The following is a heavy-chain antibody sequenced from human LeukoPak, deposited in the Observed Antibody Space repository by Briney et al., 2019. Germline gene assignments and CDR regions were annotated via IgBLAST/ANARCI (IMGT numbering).Heavy chain of an antibody. CDR3: GRPTKYWLVRGNGVDV. J-gene: IGHJ6*02. V-gene: IGHV3-23*01. D-gene: IGHD6-19*01. CDR1: GFSFSSYA. Sequence: PGASLRLSCAASGFSFSSYAMTWVRQAPGKGLEWVSSIDAGGGDTYHPDSVKGRFTISRDNSMNTLYLQMNSLRADDTAVYYCGRPTKYWLVRGNGVDVWGQGTTVTVSS. CDR2: IDAGGGDT.